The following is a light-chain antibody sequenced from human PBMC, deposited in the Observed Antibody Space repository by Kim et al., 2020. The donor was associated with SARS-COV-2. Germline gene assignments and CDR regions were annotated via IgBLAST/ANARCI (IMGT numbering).Light chain of an antibody. CDR2: QDS. J-gene: IGLJ1*01. Sequence: SVSPGQTATITCSGDKLGDKYACWYQQKQGQALVLVIYQDSKRPSGIPERFSGSNSGNTATLTISGTQAMDEADYYCQAWDSSTEVFGTGTKVTVL. V-gene: IGLV3-1*01. CDR3: QAWDSSTEV. CDR1: KLGDKY.